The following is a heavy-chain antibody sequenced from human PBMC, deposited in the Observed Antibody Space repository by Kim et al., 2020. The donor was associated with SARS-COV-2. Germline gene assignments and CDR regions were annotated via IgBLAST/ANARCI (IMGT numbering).Heavy chain of an antibody. V-gene: IGHV5-51*01. CDR1: GYSFTSYW. D-gene: IGHD5-12*01. Sequence: GESLKISCKGSGYSFTSYWIGWVRQMPGKGLEWMGIIYPGDSDTRYSPSFQGQVTISADKSISTAYLQWSSLKASDTAMYYCARIRVATIETSEYWYFDLWGRGTLVTVSS. J-gene: IGHJ2*01. CDR2: IYPGDSDT. CDR3: ARIRVATIETSEYWYFDL.